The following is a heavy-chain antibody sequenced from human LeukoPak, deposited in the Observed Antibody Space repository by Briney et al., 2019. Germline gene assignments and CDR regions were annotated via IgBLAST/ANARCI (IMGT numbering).Heavy chain of an antibody. CDR3: ARADPSYIVVVVAATRGGYMDV. D-gene: IGHD2-15*01. Sequence: SETLSLTCAVYGGSFSGYYWSWIRQPPGKGLEWIGEINHSGSTNYNPSLKSRVTISVDTSKNQFSLKLSSVTAADTGVYYCARADPSYIVVVVAATRGGYMDVWGQGTTVTVSS. J-gene: IGHJ6*02. CDR1: GGSFSGYY. CDR2: INHSGST. V-gene: IGHV4-34*01.